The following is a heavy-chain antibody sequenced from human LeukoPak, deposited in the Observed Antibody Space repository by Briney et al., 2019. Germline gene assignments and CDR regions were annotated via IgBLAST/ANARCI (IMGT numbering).Heavy chain of an antibody. D-gene: IGHD2/OR15-2a*01. CDR1: GGSFSGYY. Sequence: PSETLSLTCAVYGGSFSGYYWSWIRQPPGKGLEWIGYIYYSGSTNYNPSLKSRVTISVDTSKNQFSLKLSSVTAADTAVYYCARRAHNRPFDYWGQGTLVTVSS. J-gene: IGHJ4*02. CDR2: IYYSGST. CDR3: ARRAHNRPFDY. V-gene: IGHV4-59*01.